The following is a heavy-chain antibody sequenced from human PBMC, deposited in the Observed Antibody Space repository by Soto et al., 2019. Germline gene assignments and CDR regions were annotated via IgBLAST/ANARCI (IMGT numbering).Heavy chain of an antibody. CDR3: ARGGGEVRY. V-gene: IGHV4-34*01. Sequence: QVQLQQWGAGLLKPSETLSLTCAVFGGSFSGHYWSWIRQPPGKGLEWVGKINHVGNTKYNPSLNSRVTISLDTSKNQSSLKLSSVTAADTAVYYCARGGGEVRYWGQGTLVTVSS. CDR2: INHVGNT. D-gene: IGHD3-10*01. CDR1: GGSFSGHY. J-gene: IGHJ4*02.